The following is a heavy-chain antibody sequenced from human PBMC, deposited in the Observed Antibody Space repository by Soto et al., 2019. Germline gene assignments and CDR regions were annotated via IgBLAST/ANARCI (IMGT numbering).Heavy chain of an antibody. CDR3: ARTRSAWSDFHYYSLDV. Sequence: QVQLVESGGGVVQPGRSLRLSCAASGFTFNSYGMHWVRQGPGNGLEWVAFISYDSTKTYYADSVKGRFTISRDNSNSALYVQMSSLTAEDTAVYYCARTRSAWSDFHYYSLDVWGQGTTVTVSS. D-gene: IGHD1-26*01. CDR1: GFTFNSYG. J-gene: IGHJ6*02. CDR2: ISYDSTKT. V-gene: IGHV3-30*03.